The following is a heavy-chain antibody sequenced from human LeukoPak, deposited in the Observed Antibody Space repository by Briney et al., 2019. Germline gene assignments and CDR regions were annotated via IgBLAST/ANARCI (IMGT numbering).Heavy chain of an antibody. V-gene: IGHV4-31*03. CDR2: IYYSGST. D-gene: IGHD2-2*01. CDR1: GGSISSGGYY. CDR3: ARTVVRAIDAFDI. J-gene: IGHJ3*02. Sequence: SEALSLTCTVSGGSISSGGYYWSWIRQHPGKGLEWIGYIYYSGSTYYNPSLKSRVTISVDTSKNQFSLKLSSVTAADTAVYYCARTVVRAIDAFDIWGQGTMVTVSS.